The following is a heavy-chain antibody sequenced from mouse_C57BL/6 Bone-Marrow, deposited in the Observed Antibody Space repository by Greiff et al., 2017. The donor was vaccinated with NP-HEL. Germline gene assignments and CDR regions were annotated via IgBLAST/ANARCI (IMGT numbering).Heavy chain of an antibody. CDR3: ARSSAQATPFAY. Sequence: DVKLQESGAELVKPGASVKLSCTASGFNIKDYYMHWVKQRTEQGLEWIGRIDPEDGETKYAPKFQGKATITADTSSNTAYLQLSSLTSEDTAVYYCARSSAQATPFAYWGQGTLVTVSA. CDR1: GFNIKDYY. J-gene: IGHJ3*01. CDR2: IDPEDGET. V-gene: IGHV14-2*01. D-gene: IGHD3-2*02.